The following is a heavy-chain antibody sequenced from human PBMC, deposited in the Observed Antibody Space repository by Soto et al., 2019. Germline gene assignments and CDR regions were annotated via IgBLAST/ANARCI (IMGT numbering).Heavy chain of an antibody. V-gene: IGHV3-23*01. Sequence: EVQLLESGGGLVQPGGSLRLSCAASGFTFSSYAMTWVRQAPGKGLEWVSAISGSGTNRYYAASVKGRLTISRGNPNNTLSLQLTSLRAGDTAVYYCAKDRVNYGDYRGLDYWGQGTVVTVSS. D-gene: IGHD4-17*01. J-gene: IGHJ4*02. CDR3: AKDRVNYGDYRGLDY. CDR2: ISGSGTNR. CDR1: GFTFSSYA.